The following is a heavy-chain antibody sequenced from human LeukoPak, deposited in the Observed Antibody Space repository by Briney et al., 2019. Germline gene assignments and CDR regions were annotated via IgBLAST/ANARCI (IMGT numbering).Heavy chain of an antibody. D-gene: IGHD3-3*01. CDR1: GGSISSSSYY. CDR3: ARPRFLEWFVESYYFDY. Sequence: SETLSLTCTVSGGSISSSSYYWGWIRQPPGKGLEWIGSTYYSGSTYYNPSLKSRVTISVDTSKNQFSLKLSSVTAADTAVYYCARPRFLEWFVESYYFDYWGQGTLVTVSS. J-gene: IGHJ4*02. V-gene: IGHV4-39*01. CDR2: TYYSGST.